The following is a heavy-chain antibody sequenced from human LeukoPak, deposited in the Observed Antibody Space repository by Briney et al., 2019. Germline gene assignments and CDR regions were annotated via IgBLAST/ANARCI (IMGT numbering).Heavy chain of an antibody. D-gene: IGHD3-10*01. Sequence: PSETLSLTCTIYGGSFSLYYWSWIRQPPGKGLEWIGEINHSGSTTYNPSLKSRVTISLDTSKNQFSLILTSVTAADTAVYYCARLVYYGSGSYYKTYGMDVWGQGTTVTVSS. CDR1: GGSFSLYY. J-gene: IGHJ6*02. V-gene: IGHV4-34*01. CDR3: ARLVYYGSGSYYKTYGMDV. CDR2: INHSGST.